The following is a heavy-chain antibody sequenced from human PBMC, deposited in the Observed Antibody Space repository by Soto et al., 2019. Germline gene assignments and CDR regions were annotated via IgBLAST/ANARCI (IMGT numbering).Heavy chain of an antibody. D-gene: IGHD3-16*01. J-gene: IGHJ4*02. CDR3: ARDYADAGY. Sequence: GGSLRLSCAASGFTFSSYSMKWVRQAPGKGLEWVSSISSGSIYINYADSLKGRFTISRDNARNSVYLQMNSLRAEDTAVYYCARDYADAGYWGQGTLVTVSS. CDR1: GFTFSSYS. V-gene: IGHV3-21*01. CDR2: ISSGSIYI.